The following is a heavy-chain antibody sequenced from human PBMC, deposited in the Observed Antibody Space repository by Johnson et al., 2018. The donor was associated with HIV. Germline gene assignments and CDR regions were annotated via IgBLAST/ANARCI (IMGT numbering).Heavy chain of an antibody. CDR3: GRRFYDSSAFDI. CDR1: GFTFSSYG. J-gene: IGHJ3*02. CDR2: IRYDGSNK. Sequence: QVQLVESGGGLVQPGGSLRLSCAASGFTFSSYGMHWVRQAPGKGLEWVAFIRYDGSNKYYADSVKGRFTISRDNSKNTLFLQMNSLRAEDTAVYYCGRRFYDSSAFDIWGQGTMVTVSS. D-gene: IGHD3-22*01. V-gene: IGHV3-30*02.